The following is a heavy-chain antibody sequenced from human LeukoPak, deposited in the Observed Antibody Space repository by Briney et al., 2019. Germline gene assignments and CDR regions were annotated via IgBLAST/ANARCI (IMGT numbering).Heavy chain of an antibody. CDR3: VRVEVGVLN. CDR1: GGSFSGYY. V-gene: IGHV4-34*01. J-gene: IGHJ4*02. Sequence: SETLSLTCAVYGGSFSGYYWSWIRQPPGKGLEWIGEINHSGSTNYNPSLKSRVTISVDTSKNQFSLKLSSVTAADTAVYYCVRVEVGVLNWGKGTLVTVSS. CDR2: INHSGST. D-gene: IGHD3-22*01.